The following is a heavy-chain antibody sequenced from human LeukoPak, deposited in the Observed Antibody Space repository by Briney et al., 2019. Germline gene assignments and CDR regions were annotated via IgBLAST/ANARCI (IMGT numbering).Heavy chain of an antibody. Sequence: PGGSLRLSCAASEFTFSSYGMHWVRQAPDKGLEGVAVISYDGSYKYYTDSVKGRFTISRDNSKNTLYLQMNSLRVEDTAVYYCVKVPRSGCCAFDIWGQGTMVTVSS. V-gene: IGHV3-30*18. CDR3: VKVPRSGCCAFDI. D-gene: IGHD6-19*01. CDR2: ISYDGSYK. CDR1: EFTFSSYG. J-gene: IGHJ3*02.